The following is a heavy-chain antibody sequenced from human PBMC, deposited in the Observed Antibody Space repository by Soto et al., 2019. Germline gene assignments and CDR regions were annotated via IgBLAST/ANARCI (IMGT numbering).Heavy chain of an antibody. CDR3: ARDPPGWNDAPEYWGQGTLVTVSSGKVPSASTAYMELSSLRSEDTAVYYCARYYYYDSSGFDY. V-gene: IGHV1-18*01. Sequence: GASVKVSCKASGYTFTSYGISWVRQAPGQGLEWMGWISAYNGNTNYAQKLQGGVTMTTDTSTSTAYMELRSLRSDDTAVYYCARDPPGWNDAPEYWGQGTLVTVSSGKVPSASTAYMELSSLRSEDTAVYYCARYYYYDSSGFDYWGQGTLVTVSS. CDR1: GYTFTSYG. J-gene: IGHJ4*02. D-gene: IGHD1-1*01. CDR2: ISAYNGNT.